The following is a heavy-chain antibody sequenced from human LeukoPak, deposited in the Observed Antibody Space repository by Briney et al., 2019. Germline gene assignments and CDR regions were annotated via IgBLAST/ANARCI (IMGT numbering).Heavy chain of an antibody. CDR3: AKDPTMIVVVIPDY. CDR1: GFTFSSYA. CDR2: ISGGST. J-gene: IGHJ4*02. D-gene: IGHD3-22*01. V-gene: IGHV3-23*01. Sequence: GGSLRLSCAASGFTFSSYAMSWVRQAPGKGLEWVSAISGGSTYYADSVKGRFTISRDNSKNTLYLQMNSLRAEDTAVYYCAKDPTMIVVVIPDYWGQGTLVTVSS.